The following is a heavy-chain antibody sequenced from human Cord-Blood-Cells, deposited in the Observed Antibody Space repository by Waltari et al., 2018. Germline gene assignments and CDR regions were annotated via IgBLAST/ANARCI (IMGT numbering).Heavy chain of an antibody. CDR1: GFTVSSNY. CDR2: IYSGGST. V-gene: IGHV3-66*01. CDR3: ARDRYYYYGMDV. J-gene: IGHJ6*02. Sequence: EVQLVESGGGLVQPGGSLRLSCAASGFTVSSNYMSWVRQAPGKGLEWVSVIYSGGSTYYADSVKGRFTISRDNSKNTLYLQMNSLRSEDTAVYYCARDRYYYYGMDVWGQGTTVTVSS.